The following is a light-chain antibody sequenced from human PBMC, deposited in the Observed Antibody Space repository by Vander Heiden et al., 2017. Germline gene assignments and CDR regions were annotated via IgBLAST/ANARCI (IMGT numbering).Light chain of an antibody. J-gene: IGKJ1*01. CDR2: AAS. CDR1: QSISSY. V-gene: IGKV1-39*01. Sequence: DIQMNQSPSSLSASVGDRVTITCRASQSISSYLNWYQQKPGKAPKLLIYAASSLQSGVPSRFSGSGSGTDFTLTISRLQPEDFATYYCQQSESTSWTFGQGTKVEIK. CDR3: QQSESTSWT.